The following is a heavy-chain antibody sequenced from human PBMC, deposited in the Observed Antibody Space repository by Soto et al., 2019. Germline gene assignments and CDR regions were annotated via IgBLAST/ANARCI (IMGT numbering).Heavy chain of an antibody. CDR1: GYTFTSYG. CDR2: ISAYNGNT. V-gene: IGHV1-18*01. CDR3: ARDLSKVVAPYYFDY. D-gene: IGHD3-22*01. J-gene: IGHJ4*02. Sequence: QVQLVQSGAEVKKPGASVKVSCKASGYTFTSYGISWVRQAPGQGLEWMGWISAYNGNTNYAQKLQGIVTMTTDTSTSRAYMELRGLRSDDTAVYYCARDLSKVVAPYYFDYWGRGTLVPVSS.